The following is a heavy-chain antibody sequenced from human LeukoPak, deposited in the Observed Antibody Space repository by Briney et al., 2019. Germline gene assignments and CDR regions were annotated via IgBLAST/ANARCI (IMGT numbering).Heavy chain of an antibody. V-gene: IGHV4-39*01. CDR3: ARRRYSSSWGVDY. J-gene: IGHJ4*02. Sequence: SETLSLTCTVSGVSLSSSSYNSGWIRQPPGKGLEWVGSIYYSGSTYYNPSLKSRVTISVDTSKNQFSLKLSSVTAADTAVYYCARRRYSSSWGVDYWGQGTLVTVSS. D-gene: IGHD6-13*01. CDR1: GVSLSSSSYN. CDR2: IYYSGST.